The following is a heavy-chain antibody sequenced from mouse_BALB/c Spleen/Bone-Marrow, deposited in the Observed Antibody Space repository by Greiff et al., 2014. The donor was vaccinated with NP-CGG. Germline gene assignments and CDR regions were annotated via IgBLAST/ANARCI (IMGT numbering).Heavy chain of an antibody. CDR1: GFNIKDTY. J-gene: IGHJ2*01. D-gene: IGHD4-1*01. CDR2: IDPANGNT. V-gene: IGHV14-3*02. CDR3: ARSGLGPPFDY. Sequence: VQLQQSGAELVKPGASVKLSCTASGFNIKDTYMHWVKQRPEQGLEWIGRIDPANGNTKYDPKFQGKATVTADTSSNTAYLQLSSRTAEDTAFYYCARSGLGPPFDYWGQGTTLTVSS.